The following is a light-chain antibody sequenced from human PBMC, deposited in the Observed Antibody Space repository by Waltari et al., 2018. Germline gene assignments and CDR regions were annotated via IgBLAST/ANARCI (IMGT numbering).Light chain of an antibody. V-gene: IGLV2-14*01. CDR1: SYDIGNSPF. CDR2: EVS. Sequence: QSALTQPASMSGSPGQSISISCIGTSYDIGNSPFVSWYQHFPGKAPNLLIYEVSHRPAGISDRFSGSTSGNTASLTISGLQAEDEADYYCNSDRRDRTVVFGGGTRLVVL. CDR3: NSDRRDRTVV. J-gene: IGLJ2*01.